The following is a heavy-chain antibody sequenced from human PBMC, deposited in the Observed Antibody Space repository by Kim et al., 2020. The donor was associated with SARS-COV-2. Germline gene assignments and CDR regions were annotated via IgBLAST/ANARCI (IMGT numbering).Heavy chain of an antibody. CDR2: YAT. V-gene: IGHV3-73*01. J-gene: IGHJ4*02. CDR3: TTPTRVADY. Sequence: YATAYAASVKGRFTISRDDSKNTAYLQMNSLKTEDTAVYYCTTPTRVADYWGQGTLVTVSS.